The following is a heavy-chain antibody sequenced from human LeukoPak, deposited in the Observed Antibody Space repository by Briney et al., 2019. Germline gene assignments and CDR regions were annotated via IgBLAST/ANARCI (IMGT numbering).Heavy chain of an antibody. Sequence: GGSLRLSCAASGFTFSSYAMHWVRQAPGKGLEWVAVISYDGSNKYYADSVKGRFTISRDNSKNTLYLQMNSLRAEDTAVYYCVSSPYYDISTGIAGDNHYFDYWGQGTLVTVSS. CDR3: VSSPYYDISTGIAGDNHYFDY. D-gene: IGHD3-9*01. CDR2: ISYDGSNK. CDR1: GFTFSSYA. V-gene: IGHV3-30-3*01. J-gene: IGHJ4*02.